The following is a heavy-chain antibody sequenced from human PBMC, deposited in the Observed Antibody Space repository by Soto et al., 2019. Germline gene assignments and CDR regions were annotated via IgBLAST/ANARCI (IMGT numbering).Heavy chain of an antibody. CDR3: ARDVCTNGVCYGWFDP. CDR1: GFTFSDYY. Sequence: GGSLRLSCAASGFTFSDYYMSWIRQAPGKGLEWVSYISSSGSTIYYADSVKGRFTISRDNAKNSLYLQMNSLRVEDTAVYYCARDVCTNGVCYGWFDPWGQGTLVTVSS. V-gene: IGHV3-11*01. D-gene: IGHD2-8*01. J-gene: IGHJ5*02. CDR2: ISSSGSTI.